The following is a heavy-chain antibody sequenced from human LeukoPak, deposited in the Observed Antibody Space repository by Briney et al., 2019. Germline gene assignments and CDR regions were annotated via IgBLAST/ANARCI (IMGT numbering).Heavy chain of an antibody. CDR1: GFTFSGSA. D-gene: IGHD7-27*01. CDR2: IRNQANNYAT. V-gene: IGHV3-73*01. J-gene: IGHJ4*02. Sequence: PGGSLRLSCAASGFTFSGSAMHWVRQASGKGLEWVGRIRNQANNYATAYAASVKGRFTISRDDSKNTAYLQMNSLKTEDTAVYYCARRAETGDRDFDYWGQGTLVTVSS. CDR3: ARRAETGDRDFDY.